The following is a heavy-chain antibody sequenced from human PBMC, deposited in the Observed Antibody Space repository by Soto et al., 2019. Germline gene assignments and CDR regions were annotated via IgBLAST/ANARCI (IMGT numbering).Heavy chain of an antibody. D-gene: IGHD3-10*01. V-gene: IGHV4-59*01. Sequence: PSETLSLTCTVSGASMSEYFWSWIRQSRGKVVGGIGYIYYLGSTDYNPSLKSRVTISVDTSKRQFSLRLTSVPAADTAVYYCARDGYDGSGSPYPAFWGPGAQVTVSS. J-gene: IGHJ4*02. CDR2: IYYLGST. CDR1: GASMSEYF. CDR3: ARDGYDGSGSPYPAF.